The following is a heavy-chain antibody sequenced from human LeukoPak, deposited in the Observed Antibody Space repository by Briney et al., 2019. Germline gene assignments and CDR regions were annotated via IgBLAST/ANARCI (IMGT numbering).Heavy chain of an antibody. J-gene: IGHJ6*02. CDR2: INQDGSQK. Sequence: GGSLRLSCAASGFTFSSHWMCWVRQAPGKGLEWVAEINQDGSQKFYVGSVKGRFIISRDNAKNSLYLQMDSLRAEDTAVYYCARDRYSGYDSRQGRSYGMDVWGQGTTVTVSS. V-gene: IGHV3-7*01. CDR1: GFTFSSHW. D-gene: IGHD5-12*01. CDR3: ARDRYSGYDSRQGRSYGMDV.